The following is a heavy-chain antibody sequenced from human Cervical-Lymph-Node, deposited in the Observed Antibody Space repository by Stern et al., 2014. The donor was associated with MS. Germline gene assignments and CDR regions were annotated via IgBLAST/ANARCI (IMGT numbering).Heavy chain of an antibody. CDR3: ARAGRGPASVDY. J-gene: IGHJ4*02. CDR1: GGSISSGDYY. V-gene: IGHV4-30-4*01. D-gene: IGHD3-16*01. CDR2: IYYSGST. Sequence: EQLVESGPGLVKPSQTLSLTCTVSGGSISSGDYYWSWIRQPPGKGLEWIGYIYYSGSTYYNPSLKSRVTISVDTSKTQFSLKLSSVTAADTAVYYCARAGRGPASVDYWGQGTLVTVSS.